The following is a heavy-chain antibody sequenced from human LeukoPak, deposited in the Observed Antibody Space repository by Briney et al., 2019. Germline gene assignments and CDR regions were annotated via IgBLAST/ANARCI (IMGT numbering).Heavy chain of an antibody. Sequence: GGSLRLSCAASGFTFSDYEMNWVREAPGKGLVWVSAISGSGGSIYYAVSVKGRFTISRDNSKNTLYLKMNSLSAEDTAVYHCAKLPYFAYFDYWGQGTLVSVSS. CDR2: ISGSGGSI. CDR3: AKLPYFAYFDY. V-gene: IGHV3-23*01. CDR1: GFTFSDYE. J-gene: IGHJ4*02. D-gene: IGHD3-9*01.